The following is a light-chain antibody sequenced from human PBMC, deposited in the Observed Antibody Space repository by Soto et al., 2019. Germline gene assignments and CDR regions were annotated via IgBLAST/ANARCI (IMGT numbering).Light chain of an antibody. CDR2: GAS. J-gene: IGKJ1*01. Sequence: IVMPQSPATLSVSPGGRATLSCRASQSISDTLAWYQQKPGQAPRLLIHGASTRATGFPARFSGSGSGTDFTLTISSLQSEDFAVYYCQQYNNWPWTFGQRTKADIK. V-gene: IGKV3-15*01. CDR3: QQYNNWPWT. CDR1: QSISDT.